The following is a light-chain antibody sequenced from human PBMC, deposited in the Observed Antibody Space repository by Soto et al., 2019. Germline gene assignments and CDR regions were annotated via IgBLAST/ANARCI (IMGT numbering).Light chain of an antibody. CDR2: GAS. V-gene: IGKV3-20*01. CDR3: QQYVSSVT. Sequence: EIVLTQSPGSLSLSPGERATLSCRASQSVDSSFFAWYQQKPGQAPRLLIYGASHRATGIPDRFSGSGSGTDFPLTISTLEPEDFAVYYCQQYVSSVTFGQGPKVQIK. CDR1: QSVDSSF. J-gene: IGKJ1*01.